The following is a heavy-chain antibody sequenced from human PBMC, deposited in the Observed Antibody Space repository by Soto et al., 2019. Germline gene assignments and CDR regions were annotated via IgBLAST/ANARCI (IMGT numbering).Heavy chain of an antibody. CDR2: IIPIFGTA. J-gene: IGHJ3*02. CDR1: GGNFSSYA. V-gene: IGHV1-69*13. D-gene: IGHD3-16*01. CDR3: ALGASETIDAFDI. Sequence: ASVKVSCKASGGNFSSYAISWVRQAPGQGLEWMGGIIPIFGTANYAQKFQGRVTITADESTSTAYMELSSLRSEDTAVYYCALGASETIDAFDIWAQGTMVTVSS.